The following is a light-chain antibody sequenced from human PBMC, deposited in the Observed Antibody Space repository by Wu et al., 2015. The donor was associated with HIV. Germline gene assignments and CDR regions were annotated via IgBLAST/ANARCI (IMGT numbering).Light chain of an antibody. CDR3: QQYYNWIT. J-gene: IGKJ5*01. Sequence: EIVMTQSPATLSVSPGERATLSCRASQDIDTYLAWYEQKPGQVPRVLIYDASTRATGTAARFSGSGSGTEFTLTITNMQSEDIAVYYCQQYYNWITFGQGTRLEIK. CDR2: DAS. V-gene: IGKV3-15*01. CDR1: QDIDTY.